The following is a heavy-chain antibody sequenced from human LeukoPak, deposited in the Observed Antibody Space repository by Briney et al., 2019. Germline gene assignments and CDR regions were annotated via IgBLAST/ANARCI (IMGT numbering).Heavy chain of an antibody. CDR2: ISGSGGST. CDR3: ARLVGDRTIYDY. J-gene: IGHJ4*02. Sequence: GGSLRLSCAAAGFTFSNYAMTWVRQAPGKGLEWVSSISGSGGSTYYADSVKGRFTISRDNAKNSLYLQMNSLRVEDTAVYYCARLVGDRTIYDYWGQGTLVTVSS. D-gene: IGHD1-26*01. V-gene: IGHV3-23*01. CDR1: GFTFSNYA.